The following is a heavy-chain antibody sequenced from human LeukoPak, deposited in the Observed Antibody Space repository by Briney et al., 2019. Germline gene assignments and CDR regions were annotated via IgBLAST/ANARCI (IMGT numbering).Heavy chain of an antibody. V-gene: IGHV4-4*07. J-gene: IGHJ6*02. CDR2: VYASGIT. CDR1: GGSISSYY. D-gene: IGHD3-3*01. CDR3: ARDGSAHSFWSGYYGYYYGMDV. Sequence: PSETLSLTCTVSGGSISSYYWSWIRQPAGKGLDWIGRVYASGITNYNPSLKSRVTMSVDTSKNQFSLKLSSVTAADTAVYYCARDGSAHSFWSGYYGYYYGMDVWGQGTTVTVSS.